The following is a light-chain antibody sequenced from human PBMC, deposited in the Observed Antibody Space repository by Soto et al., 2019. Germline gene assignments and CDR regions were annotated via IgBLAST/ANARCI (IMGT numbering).Light chain of an antibody. J-gene: IGKJ2*01. CDR2: GVS. CDR1: QSVSNSF. Sequence: SVLTQSPGPMSLSPGERATLSCRASQSVSNSFFAWYQQKPGQAPRLLIYGVSSRATGIPDRCSGRGSGTDVTLTISSLEPEDFVVYLCLQYSTLPHTFGQGNKLEV. V-gene: IGKV3-20*01. CDR3: LQYSTLPHT.